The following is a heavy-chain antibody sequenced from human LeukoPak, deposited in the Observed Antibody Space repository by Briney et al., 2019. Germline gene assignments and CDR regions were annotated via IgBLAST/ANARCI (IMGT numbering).Heavy chain of an antibody. CDR1: GFTFSSYA. CDR2: TSGSGGST. Sequence: PGGSLRLSCAASGFTFSSYAMSWVRQAPGKGLEWVSATSGSGGSTYYADSVKGRFTISRDNSKNTLYLQMNSLRAEDTAVYYCAKDQKDRYDILTGYYFGYWGQGTLVTVSS. V-gene: IGHV3-23*01. J-gene: IGHJ4*02. D-gene: IGHD3-9*01. CDR3: AKDQKDRYDILTGYYFGY.